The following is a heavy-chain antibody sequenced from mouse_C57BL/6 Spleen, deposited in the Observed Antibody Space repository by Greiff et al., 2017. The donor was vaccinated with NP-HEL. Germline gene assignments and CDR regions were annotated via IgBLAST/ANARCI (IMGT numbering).Heavy chain of an antibody. J-gene: IGHJ4*01. CDR3: ATGTTVVADYAMDY. V-gene: IGHV1-26*01. Sequence: VQLQQSGPELVKPGASVKISCKASGYTFTDYYMNWVKQSHGKSLEWIGDINPNNGGTSYNQKFKGKATLTVDKSSSTAYMELRSLTSEDSAVYYCATGTTVVADYAMDYWGQGTSVTVSS. CDR1: GYTFTDYY. CDR2: INPNNGGT. D-gene: IGHD1-1*01.